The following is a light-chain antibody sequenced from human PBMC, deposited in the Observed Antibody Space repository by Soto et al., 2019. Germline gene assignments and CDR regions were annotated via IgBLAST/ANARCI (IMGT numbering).Light chain of an antibody. V-gene: IGLV2-14*01. CDR1: SSDVGGYNY. CDR3: SSYTGSTNIVV. Sequence: QSVLTQPASVSGSPGQSITISCTGTSSDVGGYNYVSWYQQHPGKAPKLMIYDVSNRPSGVSNRFSGSKSANTASLTISGLQAEDEADYYCSSYTGSTNIVVFGGGTQLTVL. CDR2: DVS. J-gene: IGLJ2*01.